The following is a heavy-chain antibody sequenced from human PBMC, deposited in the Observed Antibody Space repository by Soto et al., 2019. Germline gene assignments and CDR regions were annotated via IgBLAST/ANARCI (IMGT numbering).Heavy chain of an antibody. CDR2: INHSGST. CDR3: ARGPYYYDSSGYLN. D-gene: IGHD3-22*01. Sequence: QVQLQQWGAGLLKPSETLSLTCAVYGGSFSGYYWSWIRQPPGKGLEWIGEINHSGSTNYNPSLKSRVTISVDTSKNQFSLKLSSVTAADTAVYYCARGPYYYDSSGYLNWGQGTLVTVSS. V-gene: IGHV4-34*01. CDR1: GGSFSGYY. J-gene: IGHJ4*02.